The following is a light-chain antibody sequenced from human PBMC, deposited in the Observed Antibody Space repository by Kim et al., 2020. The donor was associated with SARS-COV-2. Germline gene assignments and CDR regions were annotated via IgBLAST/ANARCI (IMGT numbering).Light chain of an antibody. CDR1: QSVYSSY. J-gene: IGKJ1*01. Sequence: SPGERATLSWGASQSVYSSYFALYQQKPGQAPRLLIFGASSRATGIPDRFSGSGSGTDFTLTISRLEPEDFAVYYCQQYGSSPRTFGQGTKLEI. CDR2: GAS. CDR3: QQYGSSPRT. V-gene: IGKV3-20*01.